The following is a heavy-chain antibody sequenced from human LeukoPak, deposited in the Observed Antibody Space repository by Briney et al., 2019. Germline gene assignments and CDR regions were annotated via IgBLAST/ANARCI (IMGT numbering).Heavy chain of an antibody. CDR1: GFTFSSYA. D-gene: IGHD3-22*01. CDR3: ARVEYYDSSGYSNV. CDR2: ISSNGGNT. J-gene: IGHJ4*02. Sequence: PGGSLRLSCAASGFTFSSYAMHWVRQAPGKGLEYVSAISSNGGNTNYANFVKGRFTISRDNSKNTLYLQMNSLRAEDTAVYYCARVEYYDSSGYSNVWGQGTLVTVSS. V-gene: IGHV3-64*01.